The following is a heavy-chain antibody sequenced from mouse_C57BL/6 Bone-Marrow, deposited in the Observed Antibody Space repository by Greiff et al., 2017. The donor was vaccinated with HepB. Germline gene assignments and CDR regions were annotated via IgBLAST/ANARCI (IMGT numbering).Heavy chain of an antibody. D-gene: IGHD2-5*01. Sequence: QVQLQQPGAELVKPGASVKLSCKASGYTFTSYWMHWVKQRPGRGPEWIGRIDPNSGGTKYNEKFKSKATLTVDKPSSTAYMQLSSLTSEDSAVYYCARSDVIVRYAMDYWGQGTSVTVSS. J-gene: IGHJ4*01. CDR1: GYTFTSYW. CDR2: IDPNSGGT. V-gene: IGHV1-72*01. CDR3: ARSDVIVRYAMDY.